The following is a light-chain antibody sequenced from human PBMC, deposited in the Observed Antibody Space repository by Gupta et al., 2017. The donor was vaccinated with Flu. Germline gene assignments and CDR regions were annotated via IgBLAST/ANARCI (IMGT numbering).Light chain of an antibody. V-gene: IGKV2-28*01. CDR1: QSLLYSNGYNY. CDR3: RQPLDSRWT. Sequence: DIVMTQSPLSLAVTPGEPASISCRSSQSLLYSNGYNYVNWYLQKPGQSPQLLIHLGSNRASGVPDRFSGSGSGTDFTLKMSRVEAEDVGVYYCRQPLDSRWTFGQGTKVEIK. CDR2: LGS. J-gene: IGKJ1*01.